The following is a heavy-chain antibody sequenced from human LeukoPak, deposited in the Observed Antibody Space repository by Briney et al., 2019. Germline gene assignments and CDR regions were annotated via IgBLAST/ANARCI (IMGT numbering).Heavy chain of an antibody. CDR3: ARLKPPRYYFDY. Sequence: SETLSLTCAVYGGSFSGYYWSWIRQPPGKGLEWIGEINHSGSTSYNPSLQSRVTISVDTSKSQFSLTLSSLTAADTAEYYCARLKPPRYYFDYWGQGIQVIVSS. J-gene: IGHJ4*02. CDR2: INHSGST. V-gene: IGHV4-34*01. D-gene: IGHD1-14*01. CDR1: GGSFSGYY.